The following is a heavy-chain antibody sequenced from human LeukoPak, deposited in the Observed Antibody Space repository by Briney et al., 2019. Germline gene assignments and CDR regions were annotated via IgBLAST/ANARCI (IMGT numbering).Heavy chain of an antibody. D-gene: IGHD3-3*01. CDR1: GFTFSSYS. J-gene: IGHJ6*03. CDR3: ASHPTYYDFWSGSTGPMDV. Sequence: PGGSLRLSRAASGFTFSSYSMNWVRQAPGKGLEWVSSISSSSSYIYYADSVKGRFTISRDNAKNSLYLQMNSLRAEDTAVYYCASHPTYYDFWSGSTGPMDVWGKGTTVTVSS. CDR2: ISSSSSYI. V-gene: IGHV3-21*01.